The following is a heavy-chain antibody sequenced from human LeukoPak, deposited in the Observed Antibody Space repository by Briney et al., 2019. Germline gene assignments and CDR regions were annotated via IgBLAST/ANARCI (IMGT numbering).Heavy chain of an antibody. Sequence: PGGSLRLSCAASGFTFSDHYMDWVRQASGKGLEWVGRIRIKPNAYATAYTAAVKGRFTMSRDDSKNTAYLEMNSLKIEDTAVYYCTRPRTHNWNYKDHWGQGTLVTVSS. J-gene: IGHJ4*02. V-gene: IGHV3-73*01. CDR1: GFTFSDHY. CDR3: TRPRTHNWNYKDH. D-gene: IGHD1-7*01. CDR2: IRIKPNAYAT.